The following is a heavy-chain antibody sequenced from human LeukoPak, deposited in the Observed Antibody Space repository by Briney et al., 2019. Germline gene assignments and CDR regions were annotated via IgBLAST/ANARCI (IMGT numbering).Heavy chain of an antibody. J-gene: IGHJ5*02. Sequence: GGSLRLSCAASGFTFSSYAMSWVGQAPGKGVEGVSAISGSGGSTYYEDSVKGGFTISRDNSKNTLYLQMNSLRAEDTAVYYCARFHLILGFDPWGQGTLVTVSS. CDR2: ISGSGGST. D-gene: IGHD3-3*01. V-gene: IGHV3-23*01. CDR3: ARFHLILGFDP. CDR1: GFTFSSYA.